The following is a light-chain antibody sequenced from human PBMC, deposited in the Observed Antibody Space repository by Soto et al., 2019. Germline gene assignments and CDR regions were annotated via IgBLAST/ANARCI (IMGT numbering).Light chain of an antibody. CDR2: EVD. V-gene: IGLV2-8*01. Sequence: QSALSQPPSASGSPGQSVIISCTGTSSDVGGYNYVSWYQQHPGKAPKLMIYEVDKRPSGVPDRFSGSKSGNTASLTVSGLQAEDEADYYCSSYAGINNVAFGGGTKLTVL. J-gene: IGLJ2*01. CDR1: SSDVGGYNY. CDR3: SSYAGINNVA.